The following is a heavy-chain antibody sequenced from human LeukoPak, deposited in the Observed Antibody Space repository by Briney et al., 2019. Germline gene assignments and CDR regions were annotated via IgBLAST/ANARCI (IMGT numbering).Heavy chain of an antibody. CDR2: IYYTGST. CDR1: GGSIRSYY. J-gene: IGHJ4*02. V-gene: IGHV4-59*01. CDR3: ASSPEWELLLSFDY. D-gene: IGHD1-26*01. Sequence: PSETLSLTCTVSGGSIRSYYWSWIRQPPGKGLEWIGYIYYTGSTNYNPSLKSRVTISVDTSKNQFSLKLSSVTAADTAVYYCASSPEWELLLSFDYWGQGTLVTVSS.